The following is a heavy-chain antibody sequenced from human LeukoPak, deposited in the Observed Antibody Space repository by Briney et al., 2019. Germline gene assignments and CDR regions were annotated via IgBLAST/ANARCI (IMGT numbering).Heavy chain of an antibody. Sequence: ASVKVSCKASGYTFTGYYVHWVRQAPGQGLEWMGWMNPKSGGTNYAQKFEARVTMNRDTSISTAYMELSRLRFDDTAVYYCAKDDAWGRYQHWGQGTLVTVSS. D-gene: IGHD3-16*01. CDR3: AKDDAWGRYQH. J-gene: IGHJ1*01. V-gene: IGHV1-2*02. CDR1: GYTFTGYY. CDR2: MNPKSGGT.